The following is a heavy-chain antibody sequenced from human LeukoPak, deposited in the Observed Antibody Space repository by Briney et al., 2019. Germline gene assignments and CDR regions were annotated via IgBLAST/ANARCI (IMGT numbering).Heavy chain of an antibody. J-gene: IGHJ3*02. CDR2: INHGGST. CDR3: AVTGTISYAFDI. Sequence: PSETLSLTCAVYGGSFSGYYWSWIRQPPGKGLEWIGEINHGGSTNYNPSLKSRVTISVDTSKNQFSLKLSSVTAADTAVYYCAVTGTISYAFDIWGQGTMVTVSS. D-gene: IGHD1-7*01. CDR1: GGSFSGYY. V-gene: IGHV4-34*01.